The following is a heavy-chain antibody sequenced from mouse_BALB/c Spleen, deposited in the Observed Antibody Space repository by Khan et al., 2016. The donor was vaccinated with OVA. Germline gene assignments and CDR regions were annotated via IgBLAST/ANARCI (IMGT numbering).Heavy chain of an antibody. CDR3: ASEMGRYCALVY. J-gene: IGHJ4*01. D-gene: IGHD4-1*01. CDR2: KSYSGST. V-gene: IGHV3-2*02. Sequence: EVQLQESGPGLVKPSQSLSLTCTATGYSITSDYAWNWIRKFPGNQLEWMGYKSYSGSTTYNHSFKSRITITGDKAKDPFFLQLKSVTSEDTATYYCASEMGRYCALVYWGQGTTLTVSS. CDR1: GYSITSDYA.